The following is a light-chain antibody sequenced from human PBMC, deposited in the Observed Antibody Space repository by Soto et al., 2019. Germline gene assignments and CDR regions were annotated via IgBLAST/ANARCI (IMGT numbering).Light chain of an antibody. V-gene: IGLV2-14*01. Sequence: QSALTQPASVSGSPGQSITISCTGTSSDVGGYNYVSWYQQHPGEAPKLMIYEISNRPSGVSNRISGSKSGNTASLTISGLQAEDEADYYCSSYTSSSTLVFGAGTKLTVL. CDR3: SSYTSSSTLV. J-gene: IGLJ1*01. CDR1: SSDVGGYNY. CDR2: EIS.